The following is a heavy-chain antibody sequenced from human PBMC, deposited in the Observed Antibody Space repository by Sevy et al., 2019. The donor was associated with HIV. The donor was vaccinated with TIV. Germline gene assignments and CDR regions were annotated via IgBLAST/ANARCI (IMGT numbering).Heavy chain of an antibody. D-gene: IGHD4-4*01. CDR3: ATHYSGRGFDY. CDR1: GFTFSSYA. J-gene: IGHJ4*02. V-gene: IGHV3-23*01. Sequence: GGSLRLSCAASGFTFSSYAMSWVRQAPGKGLEWVSAISGSGGSTYYADSVKGRFTISRDNSKNTLYLQMNSLRAEGTAVYYCATHYSGRGFDYWGQGTLVTVSS. CDR2: ISGSGGST.